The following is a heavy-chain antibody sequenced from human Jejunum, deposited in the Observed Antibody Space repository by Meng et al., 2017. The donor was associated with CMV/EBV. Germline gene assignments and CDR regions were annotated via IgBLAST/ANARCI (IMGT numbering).Heavy chain of an antibody. V-gene: IGHV4-30-4*01. D-gene: IGHD3-10*01. CDR2: IYYSGST. CDR3: ARGRAGLHFDY. J-gene: IGHJ4*02. CDR1: GGFISRGDYY. Sequence: CTVSGGFISRGDYYWSWIRQPPGKGLEWIGYIYYSGSTYYNSSLKSRLTISVDTSKKQFSLNLSSVTAADTAVYYCARGRAGLHFDYWGQGTLVTVSS.